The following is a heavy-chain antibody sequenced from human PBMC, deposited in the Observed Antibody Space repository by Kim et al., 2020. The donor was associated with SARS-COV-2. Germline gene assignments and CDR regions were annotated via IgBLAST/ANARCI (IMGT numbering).Heavy chain of an antibody. D-gene: IGHD3-22*01. V-gene: IGHV3-30*02. Sequence: SVKDRFTISRDNSKNTLYLQMHSLSAEDTAVYYCAKESMNYYDSSGSSDYWGQGTLVTVSS. CDR3: AKESMNYYDSSGSSDY. J-gene: IGHJ4*02.